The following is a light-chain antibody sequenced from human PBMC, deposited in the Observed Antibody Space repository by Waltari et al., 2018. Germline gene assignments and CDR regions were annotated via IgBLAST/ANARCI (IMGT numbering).Light chain of an antibody. Sequence: HSVLTPPPPVSAAPGQRVTISCTGSSSNIGAGYDVHWYQQLPGTAPKLLIYGNSNRPSGVPDRFSGSKSGTSASLAITGLQAEDEADYYCQSYDSSLSAWVFGGGTKLTVL. CDR3: QSYDSSLSAWV. CDR1: SSNIGAGYD. V-gene: IGLV1-40*01. J-gene: IGLJ3*02. CDR2: GNS.